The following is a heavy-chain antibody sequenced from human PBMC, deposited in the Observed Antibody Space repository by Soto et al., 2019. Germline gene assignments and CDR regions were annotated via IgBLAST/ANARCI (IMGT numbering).Heavy chain of an antibody. CDR2: INGGDANT. Sequence: VASVKVSCKATGYSFISYGIHWVRQAPGQRLEWMGWINGGDANTNYSQRFQGRVTIISDTSAGTSSMELTSLTSEDTAVYYCATDYMRGVDYWGQGTLVTVSS. J-gene: IGHJ4*02. CDR3: ATDYMRGVDY. V-gene: IGHV1-3*01. CDR1: GYSFISYG. D-gene: IGHD3-10*01.